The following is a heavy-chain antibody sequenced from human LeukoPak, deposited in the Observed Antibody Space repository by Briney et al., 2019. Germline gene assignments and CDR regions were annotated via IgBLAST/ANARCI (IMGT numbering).Heavy chain of an antibody. Sequence: PSETLSLTCTVSGGSISGYYWSWIRQPPGKGLEWVGYIYYSGHTNYNPSLKSRVTISVDTSKNQFSLRLISVTAADTAVYYCARGERPGLDYWGQGTVVAVSS. CDR2: IYYSGHT. J-gene: IGHJ4*02. CDR1: GGSISGYY. D-gene: IGHD1-14*01. CDR3: ARGERPGLDY. V-gene: IGHV4-59*01.